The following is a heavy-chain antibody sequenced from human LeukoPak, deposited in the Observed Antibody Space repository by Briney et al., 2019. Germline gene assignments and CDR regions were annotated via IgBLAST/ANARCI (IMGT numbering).Heavy chain of an antibody. Sequence: SETLALTCSVSGDSIRDYYWTWIRQPPGKGLEWIGYIFYSGRNNYTPHLKSRVTISLDTSKNQFSLKLRSVTAADTAVYYCARGDTYYYYMDVWGKGTTVTVSS. CDR1: GDSIRDYY. V-gene: IGHV4-59*01. J-gene: IGHJ6*03. CDR3: ARGDTYYYYMDV. CDR2: IFYSGRN.